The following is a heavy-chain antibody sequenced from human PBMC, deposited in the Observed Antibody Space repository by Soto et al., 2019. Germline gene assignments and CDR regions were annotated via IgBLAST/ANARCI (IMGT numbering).Heavy chain of an antibody. CDR2: IYPGGVNI. Sequence: GASVKVSCKAIGYSFTSHYMHWVRQAPGQGLEWMGTIYPGGVNIGYAQKFKGRVTMTKDTSTSTVYMELNSLTSEDTAVYYCARDSLRDRIAAAGRVSTALDYWGQGTLVTVSS. CDR3: ARDSLRDRIAAAGRVSTALDY. D-gene: IGHD6-13*01. CDR1: GYSFTSHY. V-gene: IGHV1-46*01. J-gene: IGHJ4*02.